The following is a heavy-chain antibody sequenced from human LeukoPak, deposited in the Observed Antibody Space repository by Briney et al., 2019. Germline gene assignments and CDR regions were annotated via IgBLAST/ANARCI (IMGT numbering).Heavy chain of an antibody. CDR1: GYTLTELS. CDR3: ARWGGSGGDYVDY. Sequence: SVKVSCKVSGYTLTELSMHWVRQAPGQGLEWMGGIIPIFGTANYAQKFQGRVTITTDESTSTAYMELSSLRSEDTAVYYCARWGGSGGDYVDYWGQGTLVTVSS. D-gene: IGHD3-16*01. CDR2: IIPIFGTA. V-gene: IGHV1-69*05. J-gene: IGHJ4*02.